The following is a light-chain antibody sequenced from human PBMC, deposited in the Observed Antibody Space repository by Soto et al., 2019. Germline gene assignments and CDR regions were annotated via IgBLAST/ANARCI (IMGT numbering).Light chain of an antibody. V-gene: IGLV2-14*01. CDR2: EVT. J-gene: IGLJ3*02. CDR1: SSDVGAYNY. CDR3: SSYTSSIIWV. Sequence: QSALIQPASVSGSPGHSITISCTGTSSDVGAYNYVSWYQQHPGKAPKLMIYEVTNRPSGVSNRFSASKSGNTASLTISGLQAEDEADYYCSSYTSSIIWVFGGGTKVTVL.